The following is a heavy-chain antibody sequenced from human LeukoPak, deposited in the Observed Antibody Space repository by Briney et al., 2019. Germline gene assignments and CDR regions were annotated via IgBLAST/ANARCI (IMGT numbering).Heavy chain of an antibody. V-gene: IGHV1-2*06. D-gene: IGHD3-22*01. J-gene: IGHJ4*02. CDR2: INPNSGGT. CDR1: GGTFSSYA. Sequence: ASVKVSCKASGGTFSSYAISWVRQAPGQGLEWMGRINPNSGGTNYTQKFQGRVTMTRDTSISTAYMELSRLRSDDTAVYYCAREDYYDSSGYSLLFDYWGQGTLVTVSS. CDR3: AREDYYDSSGYSLLFDY.